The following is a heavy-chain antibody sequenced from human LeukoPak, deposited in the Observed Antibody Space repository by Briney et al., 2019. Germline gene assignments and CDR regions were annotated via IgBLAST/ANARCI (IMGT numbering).Heavy chain of an antibody. CDR3: AREVDDSSGYSRYYFDY. D-gene: IGHD3-22*01. CDR1: GGSISSGDYY. J-gene: IGHJ4*02. V-gene: IGHV4-30-4*08. CDR2: IYYSGST. Sequence: SQTLSLTCTVSGGSISSGDYYWSWIRQPPGKGLEWIGYIYYSGSTYYNPSLKSRVTISVDTSKNQFSLKLSSVTAADTAVYHCAREVDDSSGYSRYYFDYWGQGTLVTVSS.